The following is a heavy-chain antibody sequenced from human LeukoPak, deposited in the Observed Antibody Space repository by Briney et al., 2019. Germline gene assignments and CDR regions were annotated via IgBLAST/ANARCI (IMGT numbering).Heavy chain of an antibody. J-gene: IGHJ4*02. Sequence: PSETLSLTCTVSGGPISSSSYYWGWIRQPPGKGLEWIGSIYYSGSTYYNPSLKSRVTISVDTSKNQFSLKLSSVTAADTAVYYCARPICSSTSCSAFDYWGQGTLVTVSS. V-gene: IGHV4-39*01. CDR1: GGPISSSSYY. CDR3: ARPICSSTSCSAFDY. CDR2: IYYSGST. D-gene: IGHD2-2*01.